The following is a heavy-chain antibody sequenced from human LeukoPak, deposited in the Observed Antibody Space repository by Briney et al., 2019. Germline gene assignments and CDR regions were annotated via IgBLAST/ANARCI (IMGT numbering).Heavy chain of an antibody. V-gene: IGHV4-61*01. D-gene: IGHD2-2*03. CDR2: IYYSGST. CDR3: ARDRSSSGYCSSTSCYDDAFDI. CDR1: GGSVSSGSYY. J-gene: IGHJ3*02. Sequence: PSETLSLTCTVSGGSVSSGSYYWSWIRQPPGKGLEWIGYIYYSGSTNYNPSLKSRVTISVDTFKNQFSLKLSSVTAADTAVYYCARDRSSSGYCSSTSCYDDAFDIWGQGTMVTVSS.